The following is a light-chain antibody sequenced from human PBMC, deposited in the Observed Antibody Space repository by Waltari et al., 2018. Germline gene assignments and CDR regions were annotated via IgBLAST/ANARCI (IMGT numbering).Light chain of an antibody. V-gene: IGKV3-20*01. CDR3: QQFGGSPMYT. J-gene: IGKJ2*01. Sequence: EDVLTQSPGTLSFSPGERATHSCRASQSVDSTYLAWYQQKPGQAPTLLIYKTSTRATGIPDRFSGSGSGTDFSLNINILEPGDSAVYYCQQFGGSPMYTFGLGTKLEIK. CDR2: KTS. CDR1: QSVDSTY.